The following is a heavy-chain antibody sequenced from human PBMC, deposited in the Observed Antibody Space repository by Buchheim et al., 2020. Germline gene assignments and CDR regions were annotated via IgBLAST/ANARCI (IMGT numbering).Heavy chain of an antibody. D-gene: IGHD5-18*01. Sequence: EVQLVESGGGLVQPGGSLRLSCAASGFTVSSNYMSWVRQAPGKGLEWVANIKQDGSEKYYVDSVKGRFTISRDNAKNSLYLQMNSLRAEDTAVYYCARDTAMVDFDYWGQGTL. CDR1: GFTVSSNY. CDR2: IKQDGSEK. CDR3: ARDTAMVDFDY. J-gene: IGHJ4*02. V-gene: IGHV3-7*01.